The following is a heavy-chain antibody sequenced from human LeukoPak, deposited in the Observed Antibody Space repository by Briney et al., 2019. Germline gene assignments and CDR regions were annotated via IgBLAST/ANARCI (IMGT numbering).Heavy chain of an antibody. CDR3: ARGPDWSGKFDY. D-gene: IGHD3-3*01. CDR2: MNPNSGNT. Sequence: ASVKVSCKASGYTFTSYDINWVRQATGQGLEWTGWMNPNSGNTGYAQKFQGRVTMTRNTSKSTAYMELSSLRSEDTAVYYCARGPDWSGKFDYWGQGILVTVSS. J-gene: IGHJ4*02. V-gene: IGHV1-8*01. CDR1: GYTFTSYD.